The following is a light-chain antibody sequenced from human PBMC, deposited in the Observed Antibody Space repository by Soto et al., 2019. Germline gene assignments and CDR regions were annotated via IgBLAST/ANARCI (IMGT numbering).Light chain of an antibody. V-gene: IGKV3-15*01. CDR1: QSVTSN. Sequence: EIVMTQSPATLSRSPGKRATLSCMASQSVTSNIAWYQQKPDQAPRLLIHGASTRATGIPARFGGSGSGTEFTLTISRLQSEDFAVYYCQQYYDWPRTFGQGTKVDIK. CDR3: QQYYDWPRT. CDR2: GAS. J-gene: IGKJ1*01.